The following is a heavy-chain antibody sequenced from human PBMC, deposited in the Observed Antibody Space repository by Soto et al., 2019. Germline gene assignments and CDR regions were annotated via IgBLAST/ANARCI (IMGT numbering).Heavy chain of an antibody. CDR2: ISSGSSYI. D-gene: IGHD6-25*01. Sequence: GGSLRLSCAASGFIFSSYSMNWVRQAPGKGLEWVSSISSGSSYIYYADSVKGRFTISRDNAKNSLYLQMNSLRAEDTAVYYCTRDRAAGKVFWFDPWGQGTLVTVSS. V-gene: IGHV3-21*01. CDR1: GFIFSSYS. CDR3: TRDRAAGKVFWFDP. J-gene: IGHJ5*02.